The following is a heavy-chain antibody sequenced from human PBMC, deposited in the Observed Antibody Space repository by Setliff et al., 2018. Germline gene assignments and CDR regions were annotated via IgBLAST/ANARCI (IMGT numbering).Heavy chain of an antibody. CDR2: IYYSGST. D-gene: IGHD6-13*01. CDR1: GYSISSGYY. J-gene: IGHJ6*02. CDR3: ARDEGSSYFYGMDV. V-gene: IGHV4-61*01. Sequence: SETLSLTCAVSGYSISSGYYWGWIRQPPGKGLEWIGYIYYSGSTNYNPSLQSRVTISVDTSKNQFSLKLSSVTAADTAVYYCARDEGSSYFYGMDVWGQGTTVTVSS.